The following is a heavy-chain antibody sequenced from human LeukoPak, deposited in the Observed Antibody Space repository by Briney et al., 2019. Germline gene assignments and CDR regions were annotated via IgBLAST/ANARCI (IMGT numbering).Heavy chain of an antibody. Sequence: PGGSLRLSCAASGFTFSSYSMNWVRQAPGKGLEWVSSISSSSSYIYYADSVKGRFTISRDNAKNSLHLQMNSLRAENTAVYYCARGEWELPNYFDYWGQGTLVTVSS. J-gene: IGHJ4*02. CDR3: ARGEWELPNYFDY. CDR1: GFTFSSYS. V-gene: IGHV3-21*01. CDR2: ISSSSSYI. D-gene: IGHD1-26*01.